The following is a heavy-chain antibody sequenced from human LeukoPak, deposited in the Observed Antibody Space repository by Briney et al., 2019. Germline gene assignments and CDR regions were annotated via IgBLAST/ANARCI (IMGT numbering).Heavy chain of an antibody. CDR3: ARGGGLDV. V-gene: IGHV3-33*01. D-gene: IGHD3-16*01. CDR2: IRYDGSNK. J-gene: IGHJ6*02. CDR1: GFTFSSYG. Sequence: GGSLRLSCAASGFTFSSYGMHWVRQAPGKGLEWVAVIRYDGSNKYYADSVKGRFTISRDNSKNTLYLQMSNLRAEDTAVYFCARGGGLDVWGPGATVTVSS.